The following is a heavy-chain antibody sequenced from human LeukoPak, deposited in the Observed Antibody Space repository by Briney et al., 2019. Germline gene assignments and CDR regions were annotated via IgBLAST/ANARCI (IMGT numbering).Heavy chain of an antibody. CDR2: ISGSGGST. V-gene: IGHV3-23*01. CDR3: AKDWPGGYYDY. Sequence: GGSLRLSCAVSGFIFSSYALTWVRQAPGKGLEWVSAISGSGGSTYYADSVKGRFTISRDNSKNTLYLQMNSLRAEDTAVYYCAKDWPGGYYDYWGQGTLVTVSS. D-gene: IGHD2-21*01. CDR1: GFIFSSYA. J-gene: IGHJ4*02.